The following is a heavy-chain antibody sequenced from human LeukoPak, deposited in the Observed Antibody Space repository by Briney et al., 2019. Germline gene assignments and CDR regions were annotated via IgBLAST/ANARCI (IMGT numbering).Heavy chain of an antibody. CDR2: INHSENT. Sequence: SETLSLTCTVSGHSISSGYYWSWIRQPPGKGLEWIGEINHSENTNYNPSLKSRVTISVDTSKNQFSLKLTSVTAADTAVYYCARTRIPTPGPYGDYWGQGILVTVSS. CDR3: ARTRIPTPGPYGDY. D-gene: IGHD1-1*01. V-gene: IGHV4-34*01. J-gene: IGHJ4*02. CDR1: GHSISSGYY.